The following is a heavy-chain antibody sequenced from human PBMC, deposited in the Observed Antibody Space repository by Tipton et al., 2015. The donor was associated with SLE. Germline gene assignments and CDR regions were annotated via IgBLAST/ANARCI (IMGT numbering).Heavy chain of an antibody. CDR2: VRYDGSNK. Sequence: QLVQSGGGVVQPGGSLRLSCAASGFTFSSYGMHWVRQPPGKGLEWVAFVRYDGSNKHYADSVKGRFTISRDNAKNSLYLQMNSLRAEDTAVYYCAREHPHYYDFWSGSHYYYMDVWGKGTTVTVSS. CDR1: GFTFSSYG. CDR3: AREHPHYYDFWSGSHYYYMDV. D-gene: IGHD3-3*01. V-gene: IGHV3-30*02. J-gene: IGHJ6*03.